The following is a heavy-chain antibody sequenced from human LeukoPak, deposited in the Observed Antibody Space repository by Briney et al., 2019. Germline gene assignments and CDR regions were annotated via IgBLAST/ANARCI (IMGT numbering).Heavy chain of an antibody. J-gene: IGHJ4*02. V-gene: IGHV3-33*01. CDR1: GFTFSGYG. D-gene: IGHD2-2*01. CDR2: IWYDGSNK. CDR3: ARDPVGYCSSTSCFYFDY. Sequence: GGSLRLSCAASGFTFSGYGMHWVRQAPGKGLEWVAVIWYDGSNKYYADSVKGRFTISRDNSKNTLYLQMNSLRAEDTAVYYCARDPVGYCSSTSCFYFDYWGQGTLVTVSS.